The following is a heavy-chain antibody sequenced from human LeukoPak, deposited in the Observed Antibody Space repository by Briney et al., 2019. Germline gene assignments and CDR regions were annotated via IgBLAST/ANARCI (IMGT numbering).Heavy chain of an antibody. CDR1: GYTLTSYV. Sequence: GASVKVSCKASGYTLTSYVITWVRQAPGQGLEWMGWISAYNGNTNYAQKFQVRVTMTTDTSTSTAYMELRSLRSDDTAVYYCARGGNSGWRTPNDDYWGQGTLVTVSS. CDR3: ARGGNSGWRTPNDDY. D-gene: IGHD6-19*01. V-gene: IGHV1-18*01. CDR2: ISAYNGNT. J-gene: IGHJ4*02.